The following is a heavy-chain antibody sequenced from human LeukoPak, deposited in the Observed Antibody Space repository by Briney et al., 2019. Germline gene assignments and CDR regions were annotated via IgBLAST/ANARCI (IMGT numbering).Heavy chain of an antibody. CDR1: GASISTYY. CDR2: IAPSGSA. Sequence: PSDTLSLTCTASGASISTYYWSWIRQPPGKGLEWIAYIAPSGSAVYNPSLNSRLTVSVDTSKNQFSLKLNSVTAADTAVYYCARHLPTTVTRGYSCHPMDVWGKGTTVSVSS. CDR3: ARHLPTTVTRGYSCHPMDV. J-gene: IGHJ6*03. V-gene: IGHV4-4*09. D-gene: IGHD4-17*01.